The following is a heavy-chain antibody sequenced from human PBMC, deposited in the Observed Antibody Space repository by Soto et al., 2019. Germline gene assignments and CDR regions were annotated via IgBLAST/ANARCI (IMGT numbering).Heavy chain of an antibody. J-gene: IGHJ6*02. V-gene: IGHV1-69*08. D-gene: IGHD3-10*01. Sequence: QVQLVQSGAEVKKPGSSVKVSCKASGGTFSSYTISWVRQAPGQGLEWMGRITPILGIANYAQKFQGRVTITADKSTSTAYRELSSLRSEDTAVYYCARDPIDGSGSYYNSYYYGMDVWGQGTTVTVSS. CDR3: ARDPIDGSGSYYNSYYYGMDV. CDR2: ITPILGIA. CDR1: GGTFSSYT.